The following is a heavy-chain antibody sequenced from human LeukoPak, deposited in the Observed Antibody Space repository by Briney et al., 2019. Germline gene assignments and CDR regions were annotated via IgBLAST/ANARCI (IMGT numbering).Heavy chain of an antibody. CDR3: ARRYYYDSSGYYVDAFDI. D-gene: IGHD3-22*01. CDR2: IWYDGSNK. V-gene: IGHV3-33*01. J-gene: IGHJ3*02. Sequence: GGSLRLSCAASGFTFSSYGMHWVRQAPGKGLEWVPVIWYDGSNKYYADSVKGRFTISRDNSKNTLYLQMNSLRAEDTAVYYCARRYYYDSSGYYVDAFDIWGQGTMVTVSS. CDR1: GFTFSSYG.